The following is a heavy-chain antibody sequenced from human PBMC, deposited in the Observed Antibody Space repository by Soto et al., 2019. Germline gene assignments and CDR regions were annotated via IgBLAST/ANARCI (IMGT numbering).Heavy chain of an antibody. V-gene: IGHV1-18*01. CDR1: GYTFTSHG. J-gene: IGHJ4*02. CDR2: ISAYNGNT. D-gene: IGHD3-10*01. CDR3: ASWYYYGSGSYYTPRAYDY. Sequence: RASVKVSCKASGYTFTSHGISWVRQAPGQGLEWMGWISAYNGNTNYAQKLQGRVTMTTDTSTSTAYMELRSLRSDDTAVYYCASWYYYGSGSYYTPRAYDYWGQGTLVTVSS.